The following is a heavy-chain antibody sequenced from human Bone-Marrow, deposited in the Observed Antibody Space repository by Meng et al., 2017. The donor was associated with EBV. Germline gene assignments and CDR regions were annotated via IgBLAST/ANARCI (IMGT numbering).Heavy chain of an antibody. V-gene: IGHV3-23*01. CDR2: ISDSGGST. J-gene: IGHJ4*02. D-gene: IGHD6-19*01. CDR1: GFTFSSYA. Sequence: EVQLLESGGDLVQSGGFLGLSCAASGFTFSSYAMSWVRQAPGKGLEWVSGISDSGGSTYSADSVKGRFTISRDNSKNTLYLQMNSLRAEDTAVYYCAKESEQWLEQLDYWGQGTLVTVSS. CDR3: AKESEQWLEQLDY.